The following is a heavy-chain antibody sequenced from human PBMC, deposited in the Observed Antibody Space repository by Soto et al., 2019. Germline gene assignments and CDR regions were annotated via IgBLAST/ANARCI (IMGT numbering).Heavy chain of an antibody. CDR2: IYNDGRT. J-gene: IGHJ4*02. CDR3: ARGLGRSWSHGD. Sequence: EVPLVESGGGLVQPGGSLRLSCTASGLTVSRSYMSWVRQAPGKGLEWVSVIYNDGRTYYADSVKGRFTFSRDNSKNTLYLQMNSLRAEDTAVYYCARGLGRSWSHGDWGQGTQVTVSS. V-gene: IGHV3-66*01. CDR1: GLTVSRSY. D-gene: IGHD6-13*01.